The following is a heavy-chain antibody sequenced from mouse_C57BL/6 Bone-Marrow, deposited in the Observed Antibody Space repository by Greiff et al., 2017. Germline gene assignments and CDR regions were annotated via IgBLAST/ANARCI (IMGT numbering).Heavy chain of an antibody. D-gene: IGHD2-3*01. J-gene: IGHJ2*01. CDR1: GYAFSSSW. CDR2: IYPGDGDT. V-gene: IGHV1-82*01. Sequence: VQLQQSGPELVKPGASVKISCKASGYAFSSSWMNWVKQRPGKGLEWIGRIYPGDGDTNYNEKFKGKATLTADKSSSTAYMQLSSLTSEDSAVYFCARDGYYSYYFDYGGQGTTLTVSS. CDR3: ARDGYYSYYFDY.